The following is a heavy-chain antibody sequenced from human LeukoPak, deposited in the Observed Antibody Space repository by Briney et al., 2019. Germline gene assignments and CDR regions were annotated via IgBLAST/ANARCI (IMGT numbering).Heavy chain of an antibody. Sequence: ASVKVSCKASGYTFTSYYIHWVRQAPGQGLEWMGIINPNGGSTNYAQKFQGRVTMTRDMSTNTVYMELSSLRSEDTAVYYCARASSSSGRKFDYWGQGSLVTVSS. D-gene: IGHD6-6*01. CDR1: GYTFTSYY. V-gene: IGHV1-46*01. CDR3: ARASSSSGRKFDY. J-gene: IGHJ4*02. CDR2: INPNGGST.